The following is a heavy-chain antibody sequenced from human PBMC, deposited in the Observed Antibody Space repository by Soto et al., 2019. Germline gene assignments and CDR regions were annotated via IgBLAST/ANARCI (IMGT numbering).Heavy chain of an antibody. CDR2: IYDTGRT. CDR3: ARVRGGTFHL. J-gene: IGHJ1*01. Sequence: SETLSLTCTVSGGSISSFYWSWIRQSPGKGLEWIGSIYDTGRTNYNPSLESRVTISVDRSKNQFSLNLTSVTAADRAVYYCARVRGGTFHLWAQGTLVTVSS. CDR1: GGSISSFY. D-gene: IGHD3-10*01. V-gene: IGHV4-59*01.